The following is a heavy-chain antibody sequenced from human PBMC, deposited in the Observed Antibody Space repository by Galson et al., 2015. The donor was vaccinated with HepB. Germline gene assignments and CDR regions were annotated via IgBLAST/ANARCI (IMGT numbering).Heavy chain of an antibody. CDR3: ARGADGDYVFDY. D-gene: IGHD4-17*01. J-gene: IGHJ4*02. CDR2: IKEDGSQT. CDR1: GFNFDVYW. Sequence: LRLSCAASGFNFDVYWMSWVRQAPGKGLEWVANIKEDGSQTYYVDYVKGRFTISRDNAKKPLDLQMNGLRADDTAVYYCARGADGDYVFDYWGQGTLVTVSS. V-gene: IGHV3-7*03.